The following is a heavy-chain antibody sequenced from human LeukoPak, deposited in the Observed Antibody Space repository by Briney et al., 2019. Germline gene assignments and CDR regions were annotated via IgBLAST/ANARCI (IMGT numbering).Heavy chain of an antibody. CDR1: GYTLTELS. CDR2: FGPEDGET. CDR3: ATDIVLMVYARQPG. Sequence: GASVKVSCKVSGYTLTELSMHWVRQAPGKGLEWMGGFGPEDGETIYAQKFQGRVTMTEDTSTDTAYMELSSLRSEDTAVYYCATDIVLMVYARQPGWGQGTLVTVSS. J-gene: IGHJ4*02. D-gene: IGHD2-8*01. V-gene: IGHV1-24*01.